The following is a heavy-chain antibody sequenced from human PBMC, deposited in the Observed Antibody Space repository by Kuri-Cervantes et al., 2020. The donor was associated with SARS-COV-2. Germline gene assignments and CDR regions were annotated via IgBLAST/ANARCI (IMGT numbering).Heavy chain of an antibody. CDR2: IYSGGST. D-gene: IGHD3-10*01. V-gene: IGHV3-53*01. CDR3: ARGPHYYGSGSYAPSDY. Sequence: GESLKISCAASGFTVSSNYMSWVRQAPGKGLEWVSVIYSGGSTYYADSVKGRFTISRDNSKNTLYLQMNSLRAEDTAVYYCARGPHYYGSGSYAPSDYWGQGTLVTVSS. J-gene: IGHJ4*02. CDR1: GFTVSSNY.